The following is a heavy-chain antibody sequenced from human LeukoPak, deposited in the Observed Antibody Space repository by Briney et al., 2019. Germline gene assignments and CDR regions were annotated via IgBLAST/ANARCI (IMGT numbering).Heavy chain of an antibody. CDR1: GFTFSIYS. CDR2: IRSSSDFI. J-gene: IGHJ4*02. V-gene: IGHV3-21*01. Sequence: GGSLRLSCAASGFTFSIYSMNWVRQAPGKGLEWVSSIRSSSDFIHYADSVKGRFTISRDNAKNSLYLQMNSLRAEDTAVYYCARDGSNYYDSSGYQNDYWGQGTLVTVSS. CDR3: ARDGSNYYDSSGYQNDY. D-gene: IGHD3-22*01.